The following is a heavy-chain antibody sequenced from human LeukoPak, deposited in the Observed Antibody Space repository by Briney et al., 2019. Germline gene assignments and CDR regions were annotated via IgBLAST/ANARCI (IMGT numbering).Heavy chain of an antibody. J-gene: IGHJ3*02. CDR2: INPNSGGT. CDR3: ARELKAPPGAFDI. V-gene: IGHV1-2*06. CDR1: GYTVTGYY. Sequence: GASVKVSCKASGYTVTGYYMHWVRQAPGQGLEWMGRINPNSGGTNYAQKFQGRVTMTRDTSISTAYMELSRLRSDDTAVYYCARELKAPPGAFDIWGQGTMVTVSS.